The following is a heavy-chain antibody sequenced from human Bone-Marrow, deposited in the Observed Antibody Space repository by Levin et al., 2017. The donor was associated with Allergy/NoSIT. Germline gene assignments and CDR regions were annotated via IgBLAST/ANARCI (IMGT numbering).Heavy chain of an antibody. D-gene: IGHD4-23*01. J-gene: IGHJ2*01. V-gene: IGHV5-51*01. CDR3: ARPHENSGNNNWYFDI. Sequence: LGESLKISCEGSGYHFTSYWIGWVRQRPGKGLEWMGIIYPGDADTRYSPSFQGQVTMSADTATRTAYLQWTSLKASDSAMYYCARPHENSGNNNWYFDIWGRGTLVTVSS. CDR2: IYPGDADT. CDR1: GYHFTSYW.